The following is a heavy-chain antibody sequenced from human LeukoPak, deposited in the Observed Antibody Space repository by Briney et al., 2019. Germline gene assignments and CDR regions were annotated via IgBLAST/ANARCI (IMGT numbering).Heavy chain of an antibody. CDR3: ATRGTYYYDNSGYWGFDY. J-gene: IGHJ4*02. V-gene: IGHV3-23*01. D-gene: IGHD3-22*01. CDR1: GFTFSNYG. Sequence: GGSLRLSCAASGFTFSNYGMSWVRQAPGKGLEWVSAISDSGGSTYYADSVKGRFTISRDNSKNTLYLQMNSLRAEDTAVYYCATRGTYYYDNSGYWGFDYWGQGTLVTVSS. CDR2: ISDSGGST.